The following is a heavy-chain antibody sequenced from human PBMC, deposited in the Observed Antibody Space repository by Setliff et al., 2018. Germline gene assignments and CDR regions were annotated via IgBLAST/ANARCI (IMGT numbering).Heavy chain of an antibody. J-gene: IGHJ3*02. CDR2: INHSGST. CDR1: GGSFSGYQ. D-gene: IGHD2-2*01. Sequence: PSETLSLTCVVYGGSFSGYQWSWVRQPPGKGLEWIGEINHSGSTNYNPSLKSRVSISVDTSKNQFSLIPRSVTAADTAVYYCARGRMRGSCSGPSCTYDPFDIWGQGTPVTVS. V-gene: IGHV4-34*01. CDR3: ARGRMRGSCSGPSCTYDPFDI.